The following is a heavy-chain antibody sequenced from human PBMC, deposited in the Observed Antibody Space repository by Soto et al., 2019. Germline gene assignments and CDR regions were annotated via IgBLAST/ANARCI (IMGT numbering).Heavy chain of an antibody. J-gene: IGHJ6*02. CDR1: GGSFSGYY. Sequence: LSLTCAVYGGSFSGYYWSWIRQPPGKGLEWIGEINHSGSTNYNPSLKSRVTISVDTSKNQFSLKLSSVTAADTAVYYCARDNWNYYYGMDVWGQGTTVTVSS. CDR3: ARDNWNYYYGMDV. CDR2: INHSGST. V-gene: IGHV4-34*01. D-gene: IGHD3-3*01.